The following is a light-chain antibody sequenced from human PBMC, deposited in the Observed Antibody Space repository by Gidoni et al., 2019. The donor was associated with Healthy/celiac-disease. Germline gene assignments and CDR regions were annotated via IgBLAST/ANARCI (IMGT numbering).Light chain of an antibody. J-gene: IGLJ2*01. CDR2: RDS. CDR3: QVWDSRTVV. CDR1: NIGSKN. V-gene: IGLV3-9*01. Sequence: SYELTQPLSVSVALGQTARITCGGNNIGSKNVHWYQQKPGQAPVLVIYRDSNRPSGIPARFSGSNSGNTATLTISRAQAGDEADYYCQVWDSRTVVFGGGTKLTVL.